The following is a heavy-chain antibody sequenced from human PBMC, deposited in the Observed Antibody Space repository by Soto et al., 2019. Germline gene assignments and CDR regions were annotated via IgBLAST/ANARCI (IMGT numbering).Heavy chain of an antibody. CDR1: GGSIRTHY. CDR2: ISYSGST. CDR3: ARDVLGYCTTTSCFYGLDV. Sequence: PSETLSLTCTVSGGSIRTHYWSWIRQPPGKGLEYIGYISYSGSTNYNPSLQTRLKTSVDTSKNQFSLKLRSLTAADTAVYYCARDVLGYCTTTSCFYGLDVWGQGTTVTV. V-gene: IGHV4-59*11. J-gene: IGHJ6*02. D-gene: IGHD2-2*01.